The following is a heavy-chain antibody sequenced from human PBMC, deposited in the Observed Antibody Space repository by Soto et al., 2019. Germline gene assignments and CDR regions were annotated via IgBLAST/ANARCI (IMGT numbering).Heavy chain of an antibody. V-gene: IGHV3-30*18. CDR2: MSYDGSNE. CDR1: GFTFSHYA. Sequence: QVQLVESGGGVVQPGRSLRLSCAASGFTFSHYAMHWVRQAPGKGLEWVALMSYDGSNEYYADSVKGRFTISRDNSKNTLYLQMNTLRAEDTAVYYCAKDASHTFDYWGQGTLVTVSS. CDR3: AKDASHTFDY. J-gene: IGHJ4*02.